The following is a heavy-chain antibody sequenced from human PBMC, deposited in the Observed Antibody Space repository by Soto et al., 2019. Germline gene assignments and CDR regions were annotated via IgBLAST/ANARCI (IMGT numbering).Heavy chain of an antibody. CDR1: GFTFSSYS. Sequence: EVQLVESGGDLVQPGGSLRLSCAASGFTFSSYSMNWVRQAPGKGLEWVSYVSSTSSAIYYADSVEGRFTISRDNAKNSLYLQMNSLRDEDTAIYYCVRDGGANYYEIDYWGRGTLVTVSS. CDR2: VSSTSSAI. D-gene: IGHD1-26*01. V-gene: IGHV3-48*02. J-gene: IGHJ4*02. CDR3: VRDGGANYYEIDY.